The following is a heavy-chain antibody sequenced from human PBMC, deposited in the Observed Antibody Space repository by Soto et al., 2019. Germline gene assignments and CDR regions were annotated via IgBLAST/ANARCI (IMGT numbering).Heavy chain of an antibody. CDR2: IYHSGST. CDR1: GGSISCGGYS. CDR3: ARVPDV. Sequence: QLQLQESGSGLVKPSQKLALTCSVSGGSISCGGYSWRWILQPPGKGLEWIGYIYHSGSTYNNPSLKSRVTRSVARSKNPFSLKLSSVTAADTAVYYCARVPDVWGQGTTVTVSS. J-gene: IGHJ6*02. V-gene: IGHV4-30-2*01.